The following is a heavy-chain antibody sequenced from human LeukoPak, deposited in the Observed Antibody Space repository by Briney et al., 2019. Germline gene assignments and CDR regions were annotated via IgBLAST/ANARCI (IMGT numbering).Heavy chain of an antibody. V-gene: IGHV1-69*13. CDR1: GGTFSSYA. D-gene: IGHD3-10*01. Sequence: SVKVSCKASGGTFSSYAISWVRQAPGQGLEWMGGIIPIFGTANYAQKFQGRVTITADESTSTAYMELSSLRSEDTAVYYCARDLSGSYSGGYYDYWGQGTLVTVSS. J-gene: IGHJ4*02. CDR3: ARDLSGSYSGGYYDY. CDR2: IIPIFGTA.